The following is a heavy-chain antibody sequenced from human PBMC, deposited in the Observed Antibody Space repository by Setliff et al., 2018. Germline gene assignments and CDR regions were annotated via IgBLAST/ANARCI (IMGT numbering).Heavy chain of an antibody. Sequence: ASVKVSCKSSGYTFINFHLHWVRLAPGQGLQWMGMVNPSGGHPVYAQKFQGRVTMTSDTSTNTVYKDLSSLTSEDTAVYFCARRVSYDSSGYPLGYWGQGTLVTVSS. J-gene: IGHJ4*02. CDR1: GYTFINFH. CDR2: VNPSGGHP. D-gene: IGHD3-22*01. V-gene: IGHV1-46*01. CDR3: ARRVSYDSSGYPLGY.